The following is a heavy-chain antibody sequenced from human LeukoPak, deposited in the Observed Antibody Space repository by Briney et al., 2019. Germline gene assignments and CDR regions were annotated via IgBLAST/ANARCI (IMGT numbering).Heavy chain of an antibody. CDR2: INPNSGGT. CDR3: ARKNEYSSSPFDY. D-gene: IGHD6-6*01. J-gene: IGHJ4*02. CDR1: GYTFTGYY. V-gene: IGHV1-2*02. Sequence: ASVKVSCTASGYTFTGYYMHWVRQAPGQGLEWMGWINPNSGGTNYAQKFQGRVTMTRDTSISTAYMELSRLRSEDTAVYYCARKNEYSSSPFDYWGQGTLVTVSS.